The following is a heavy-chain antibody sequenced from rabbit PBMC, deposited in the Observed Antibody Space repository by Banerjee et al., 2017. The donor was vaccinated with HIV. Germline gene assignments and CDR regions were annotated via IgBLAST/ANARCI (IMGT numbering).Heavy chain of an antibody. D-gene: IGHD8-1*01. J-gene: IGHJ6*01. Sequence: QEQLVESGGGLVKPEGSLKLSCTASGFSFSNKAVMCWVRQAPGKGLEWIACINVVTGKAVYATWAQGRFTFSKTSSTTVTLQMTSLTAADTATYFCARDSGSSFSSYGMDLWGQGTLVTVS. V-gene: IGHV1S45*01. CDR3: ARDSGSSFSSYGMDL. CDR2: INVVTGKA. CDR1: GFSFSNKAV.